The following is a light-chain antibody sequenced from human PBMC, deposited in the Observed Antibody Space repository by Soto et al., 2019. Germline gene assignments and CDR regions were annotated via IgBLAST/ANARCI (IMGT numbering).Light chain of an antibody. V-gene: IGKV3-15*01. Sequence: EIVMTQSPATLSVSPGERASLSCGASQSVGSKLAWYQHKPGQAPRLLIYDASTRATGFPARFSGSGSGTEFTLTISSLQPEDFAVYYCQQYNNWPPFTFVPGTKVDIK. CDR1: QSVGSK. CDR3: QQYNNWPPFT. CDR2: DAS. J-gene: IGKJ3*01.